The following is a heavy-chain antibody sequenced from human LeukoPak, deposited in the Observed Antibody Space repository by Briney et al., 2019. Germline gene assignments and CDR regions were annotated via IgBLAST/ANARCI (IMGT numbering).Heavy chain of an antibody. CDR1: GFTFNSYA. V-gene: IGHV3-23*01. CDR2: ISGSGGST. Sequence: PGRSLRLSCAASGFTFNSYAMHWVRQAPGKGLEWVSAISGSGGSTYYADSVKGRFTISRDNSKNTLYLQMNSLRAEDTAVYYCAKEYNWNSLYYFDYWGQGTLVTVSS. J-gene: IGHJ4*02. D-gene: IGHD1-7*01. CDR3: AKEYNWNSLYYFDY.